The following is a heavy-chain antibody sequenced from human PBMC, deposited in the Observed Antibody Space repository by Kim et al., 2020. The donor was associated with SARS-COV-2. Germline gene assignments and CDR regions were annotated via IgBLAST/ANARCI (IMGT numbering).Heavy chain of an antibody. CDR3: ARGKAVQWYYGMDV. V-gene: IGHV4-34*01. J-gene: IGHJ6*02. Sequence: NPSHKSRVTISVDTSKNQFSLKLSSVTAADTAVYYCARGKAVQWYYGMDVLGQGTTVTVSS. D-gene: IGHD1-1*01.